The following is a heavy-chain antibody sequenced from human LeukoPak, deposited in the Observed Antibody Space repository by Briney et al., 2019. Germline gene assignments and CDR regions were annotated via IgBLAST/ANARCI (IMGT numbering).Heavy chain of an antibody. D-gene: IGHD3-10*01. CDR1: GFTFSSYS. CDR3: ARYDGGSGPFDY. Sequence: GGCLRLSCAASGFTFSSYSMNWVRQAPGKGLEWVSSISSSSSHIYYADSLKGRFTVSRDNSKNTLYLQMNSLGAEDTAVYYCARYDGGSGPFDYWGQGTLVTVSS. CDR2: ISSSSSHI. J-gene: IGHJ4*02. V-gene: IGHV3-21*04.